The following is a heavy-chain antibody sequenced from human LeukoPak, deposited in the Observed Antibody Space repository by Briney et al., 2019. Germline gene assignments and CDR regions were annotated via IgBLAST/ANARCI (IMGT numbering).Heavy chain of an antibody. CDR1: GGSISSSSYY. J-gene: IGHJ3*02. V-gene: IGHV4-39*07. CDR2: IYYSGST. D-gene: IGHD3-16*02. CDR3: ASSPAAHPETYYDYVWGSYRPHDAFDI. Sequence: SETLSLTCTVSGGSISSSSYYWGWIRQPPGKGLEWIGSIYYSGSTYYNPSLKSRVTISVDTSKNQFSLKLSSVTAADTAVYYCASSPAAHPETYYDYVWGSYRPHDAFDIWGQGTMVTVSS.